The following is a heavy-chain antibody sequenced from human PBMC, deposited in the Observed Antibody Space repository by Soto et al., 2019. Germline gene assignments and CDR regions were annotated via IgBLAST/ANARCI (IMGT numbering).Heavy chain of an antibody. CDR3: ARELVAYNYYYYMDG. V-gene: IGHV1-3*01. CDR2: INAGNGNT. D-gene: IGHD6-6*01. Sequence: GASVKVSCKASGYTFTSYAMHWVRQAPGQRLEWMGWINAGNGNTKYSQKFQGRVTITRDTSASTAYMELSSLRSEDTAVYYCARELVAYNYYYYMDGWGKGTTVTVSS. CDR1: GYTFTSYA. J-gene: IGHJ6*03.